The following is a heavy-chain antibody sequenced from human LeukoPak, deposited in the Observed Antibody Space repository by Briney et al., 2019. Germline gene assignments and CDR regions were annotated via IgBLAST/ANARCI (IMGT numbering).Heavy chain of an antibody. CDR1: GGSINSYY. CDR3: ARTGAYSGSYYLDY. D-gene: IGHD1-26*01. Sequence: SETLSLTCTVSGGSINSYYWSWIRQPPGKGLEWIGYISYTGGETNYNPSLKSRVTISVDTSKNQFSLKLSSVTAADTAVYYCARTGAYSGSYYLDYWGQGTLVTVSS. CDR2: ISYTGGET. V-gene: IGHV4-59*01. J-gene: IGHJ4*02.